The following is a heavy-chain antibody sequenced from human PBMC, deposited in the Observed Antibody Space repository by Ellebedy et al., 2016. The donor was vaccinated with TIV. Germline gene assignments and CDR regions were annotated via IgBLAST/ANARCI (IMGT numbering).Heavy chain of an antibody. CDR3: ARPGVMITFGGVIGYFHY. CDR1: GYTFTSYY. V-gene: IGHV1-46*01. Sequence: AASVKVSCKASGYTFTSYYMHWVRQAPGQGLEWMGIINPSGGSTSYAQKFQGRVTMTRDKSTSTVYMELSSLRSEDTAVYYCARPGVMITFGGVIGYFHYWGQGTLVTVSS. J-gene: IGHJ4*02. CDR2: INPSGGST. D-gene: IGHD3-16*02.